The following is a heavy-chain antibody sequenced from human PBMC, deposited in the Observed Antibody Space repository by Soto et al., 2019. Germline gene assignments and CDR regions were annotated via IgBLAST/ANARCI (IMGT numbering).Heavy chain of an antibody. CDR2: ISGSGGST. CDR3: AKNVEGSVLLWFGNYFDY. J-gene: IGHJ4*02. V-gene: IGHV3-23*01. CDR1: GFTFSSYA. D-gene: IGHD3-10*01. Sequence: GGSPRLSCAASGFTFSSYAMSWVRQAPGKGLEWVSAISGSGGSTYYADSVKGRFTISRDNSKNTLYLQMNSLRAEDTAVYYCAKNVEGSVLLWFGNYFDYWGQGTLVTVSS.